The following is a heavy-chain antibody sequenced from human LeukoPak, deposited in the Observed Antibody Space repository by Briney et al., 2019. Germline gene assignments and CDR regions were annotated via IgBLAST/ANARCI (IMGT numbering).Heavy chain of an antibody. CDR1: GFTFSSYA. CDR3: ARAVAGAPGGFDY. J-gene: IGHJ4*02. Sequence: GGSLRLSCAASGFTFSSYAMHWVRQAPGKGLEWVAVISYDGSNKYYADSVKGRFTISRDNSKNTLYLQMNSLRAEDTAVYYCARAVAGAPGGFDYWGQGTLVTVSS. V-gene: IGHV3-30-3*01. D-gene: IGHD6-19*01. CDR2: ISYDGSNK.